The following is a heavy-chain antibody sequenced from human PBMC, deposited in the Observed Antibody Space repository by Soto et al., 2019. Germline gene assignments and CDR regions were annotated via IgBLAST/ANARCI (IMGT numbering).Heavy chain of an antibody. CDR3: TSPPGGDKYSSSADAFDI. D-gene: IGHD6-6*01. Sequence: GGSLRLSCAASGFTFSSYGMHWVRQAPGKGLEWVAIISYDGSNKYYADSVKGRFTISRDNSKNTLYLQMDSLRSEDTAVYYFTSPPGGDKYSSSADAFDIWGQGTMVTVSS. V-gene: IGHV3-30*03. J-gene: IGHJ3*02. CDR1: GFTFSSYG. CDR2: ISYDGSNK.